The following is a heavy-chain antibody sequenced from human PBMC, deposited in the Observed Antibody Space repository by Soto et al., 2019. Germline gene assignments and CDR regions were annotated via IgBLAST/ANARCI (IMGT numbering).Heavy chain of an antibody. V-gene: IGHV3-30*18. CDR2: ISYDGSNK. J-gene: IGHJ4*02. D-gene: IGHD6-19*01. CDR3: AKLGIAVAGFDY. Sequence: QVQLVESGGGVVQPGRSLRLSCAASGFTFSSYGMHWVRQAPGKGLEWEAVISYDGSNKYYADSVKGRFTISRDNSKNTLYLQMNSLRAEDTAVYYCAKLGIAVAGFDYWGQGTLVTVSS. CDR1: GFTFSSYG.